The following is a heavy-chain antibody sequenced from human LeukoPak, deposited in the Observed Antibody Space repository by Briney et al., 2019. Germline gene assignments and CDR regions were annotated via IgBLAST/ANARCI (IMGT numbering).Heavy chain of an antibody. J-gene: IGHJ4*02. CDR2: ISSSSSII. CDR3: ASSGYYFDTSGSTYFDY. Sequence: GGSLRLSCAASGFTFSSYNMNWVRQAPGKGLEWVSYISSSSSIIYYADSVKGRFTISRDNAKNSLYLQMNSLRDEDTAVYYCASSGYYFDTSGSTYFDYWGQGTLVTVSS. CDR1: GFTFSSYN. D-gene: IGHD3-22*01. V-gene: IGHV3-48*02.